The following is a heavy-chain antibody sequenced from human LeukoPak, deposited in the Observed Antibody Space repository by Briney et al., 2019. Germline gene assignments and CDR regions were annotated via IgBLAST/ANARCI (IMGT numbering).Heavy chain of an antibody. D-gene: IGHD2-2*01. CDR2: ISGYNGNT. Sequence: GASVTVSCKASGYTFTSYGISWVRQAPGQGLEWMGWISGYNGNTNYAQKLQGRVTMTTDTSTSTAYMELRSLRSDDTAVYYCAREGYCNSTSCYKPFDYWGQGTLVTVSS. CDR1: GYTFTSYG. V-gene: IGHV1-18*01. CDR3: AREGYCNSTSCYKPFDY. J-gene: IGHJ4*02.